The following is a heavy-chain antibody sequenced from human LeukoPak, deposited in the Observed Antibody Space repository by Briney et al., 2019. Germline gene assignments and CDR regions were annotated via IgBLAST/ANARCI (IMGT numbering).Heavy chain of an antibody. CDR2: IIPILGIA. CDR3: APGGGSGWFDP. V-gene: IGHV1-69*04. Sequence: SVKVSCKASGGTFSSYAISWVRQSPGQGLEWMGRIIPILGIANYAQKFQGRVTITADKSTSTAYMELSSLRSEDTAVYYCAPGGGSGWFDPWGQGTLVTVSS. J-gene: IGHJ5*02. D-gene: IGHD3-16*01. CDR1: GGTFSSYA.